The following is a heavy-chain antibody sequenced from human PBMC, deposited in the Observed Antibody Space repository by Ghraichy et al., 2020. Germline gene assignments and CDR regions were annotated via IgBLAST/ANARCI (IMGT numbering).Heavy chain of an antibody. CDR2: ISSRNNI. CDR3: VADVGWYFHY. V-gene: IGHV3-69-1*01. Sequence: GESLNISCAASGFTFSDYYMTWIRQAPGKGLEWLSYISSRNNIFYADSVRGRFTISRDNAKNSLYLQMNSLRAEDTAVYYCVADVGWYFHYWGQGILVTVSS. CDR1: GFTFSDYY. D-gene: IGHD6-19*01. J-gene: IGHJ4*02.